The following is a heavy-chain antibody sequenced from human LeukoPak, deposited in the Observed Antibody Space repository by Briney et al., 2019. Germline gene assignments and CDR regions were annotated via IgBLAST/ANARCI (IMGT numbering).Heavy chain of an antibody. Sequence: GASLRLPCAASGFTFSSYAMSCVRHAPGKGLEWVSAISGSGGSTYYPDSVKGRFTISRDNSKTTLYLQMNSLRAEDTAVYYCAKDSFWAGYAFDIWGQGTMVTVSS. CDR2: ISGSGGST. CDR3: AKDSFWAGYAFDI. J-gene: IGHJ3*02. CDR1: GFTFSSYA. D-gene: IGHD3/OR15-3a*01. V-gene: IGHV3-23*01.